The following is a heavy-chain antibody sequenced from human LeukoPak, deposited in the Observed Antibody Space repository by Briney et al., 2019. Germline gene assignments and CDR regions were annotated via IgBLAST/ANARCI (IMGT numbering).Heavy chain of an antibody. J-gene: IGHJ6*02. D-gene: IGHD6-13*01. CDR2: ISYDGSNK. CDR3: ATQPQAAAVDGIDV. CDR1: GFTFSSYG. Sequence: QSGGSLRLSCAASGFTFSSYGMHWVRQAPGKGLEWVAVISYDGSNKYYADSVKGRFTISRDNSKNTLYLQMNSLRAEDTAVYYCATQPQAAAVDGIDVWGQGTTVTVSS. V-gene: IGHV3-30-3*01.